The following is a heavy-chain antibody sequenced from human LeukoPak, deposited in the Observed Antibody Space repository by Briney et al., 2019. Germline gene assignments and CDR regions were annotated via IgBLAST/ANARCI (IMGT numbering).Heavy chain of an antibody. Sequence: ASAKVSCKASGYTFTSYGISWVRQAPGQGLEWMVWISGYNGNTIYAQKLQGRVSMTTDTSTSTAYMDLRSLRSDDTAVYYCARDYCNNPTCHTREFDYWGQGTLVTVSS. CDR3: ARDYCNNPTCHTREFDY. CDR1: GYTFTSYG. D-gene: IGHD2/OR15-2a*01. J-gene: IGHJ4*02. CDR2: ISGYNGNT. V-gene: IGHV1-18*01.